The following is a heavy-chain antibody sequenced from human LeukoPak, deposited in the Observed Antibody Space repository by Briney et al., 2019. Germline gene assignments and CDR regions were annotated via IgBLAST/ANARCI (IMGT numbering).Heavy chain of an antibody. D-gene: IGHD3-10*01. V-gene: IGHV1-2*02. Sequence: ASVKVSCKASGYTFTGYYMHWVRQAPGQGLEWMGWINPNSGGTNYAQKFQGRVTMTRDTSISTAYMELSRLRSDDTAVYYCARDRAARLWFRNWFDPWGQGTLVTVSS. CDR2: INPNSGGT. CDR3: ARDRAARLWFRNWFDP. CDR1: GYTFTGYY. J-gene: IGHJ5*02.